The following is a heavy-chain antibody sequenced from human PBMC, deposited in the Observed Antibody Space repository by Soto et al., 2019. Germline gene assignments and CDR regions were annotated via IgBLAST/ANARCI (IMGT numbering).Heavy chain of an antibody. D-gene: IGHD6-13*01. CDR1: GFTFSSYG. V-gene: IGHV3-30*18. CDR2: ISYDGSNK. CDR3: AKGLGYSSSWYRDYDMDV. Sequence: PGGSLRLSCAASGFTFSSYGMHWVRQAPGKGLEWVAVISYDGSNKYYADSVKGRFTISRDNSKNTLYLQMNSLRAEDTAVYYCAKGLGYSSSWYRDYDMDVWGQGTTVTVYS. J-gene: IGHJ6*02.